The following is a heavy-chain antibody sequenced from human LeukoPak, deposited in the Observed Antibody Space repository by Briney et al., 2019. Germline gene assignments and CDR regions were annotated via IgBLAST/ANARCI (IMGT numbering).Heavy chain of an antibody. CDR3: AKTGPYYYYMDV. Sequence: ASVKVSCKASGYTFTSYGISWVRQAPGQGREWMGWISAYNGNTNYAQKLQGRVTMTTDTSTSTAYMELRSLRSDDTAVYYCAKTGPYYYYMDVWGKGTTVTVSS. CDR2: ISAYNGNT. J-gene: IGHJ6*03. V-gene: IGHV1-18*01. CDR1: GYTFTSYG. D-gene: IGHD3-10*01.